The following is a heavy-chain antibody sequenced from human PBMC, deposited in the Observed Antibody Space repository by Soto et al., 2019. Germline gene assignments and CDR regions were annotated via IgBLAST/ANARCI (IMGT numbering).Heavy chain of an antibody. Sequence: EVQLVESGGGLVQPGGSLRLSCAASGFTFSSYWMHWVRQAPGKGLVWVSRIKSDGSSTSYADSVKGRFTISRDNAKNTLYLKMNSLRAEHTAVYYCARDDCSGGTCYYYYGMDVWGQGTTVTVSS. CDR2: IKSDGSST. J-gene: IGHJ6*02. V-gene: IGHV3-74*01. D-gene: IGHD2-15*01. CDR1: GFTFSSYW. CDR3: ARDDCSGGTCYYYYGMDV.